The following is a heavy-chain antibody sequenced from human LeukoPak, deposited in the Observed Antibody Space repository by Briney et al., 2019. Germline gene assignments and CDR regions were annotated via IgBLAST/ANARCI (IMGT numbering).Heavy chain of an antibody. CDR3: AREVLWFGELSQYDFDY. Sequence: GASVKVSCKASGYTFTSYGISWVRQAPGQGLEWMGWISAYNGNTNYAQKLQGRVTMTTDTSTSTAYMELRSLRSDDTAVYYCAREVLWFGELSQYDFDYWGQGTLVTVSS. D-gene: IGHD3-10*01. V-gene: IGHV1-18*01. J-gene: IGHJ4*02. CDR2: ISAYNGNT. CDR1: GYTFTSYG.